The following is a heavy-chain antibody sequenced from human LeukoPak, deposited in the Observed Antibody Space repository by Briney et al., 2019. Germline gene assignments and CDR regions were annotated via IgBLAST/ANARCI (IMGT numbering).Heavy chain of an antibody. D-gene: IGHD2-2*01. CDR2: ISSSSSYI. J-gene: IGHJ6*02. V-gene: IGHV3-21*01. Sequence: GGSLRLSCAASGFTFSSYSMNWVRQAPGKGLEWVSSISSSSSYIYYADPVKGRFTISRDNAKNSLYLQMNSLRAEDTAVYYCARDPSHCSSTSCYYYGMDVWGQGTTVTVSS. CDR1: GFTFSSYS. CDR3: ARDPSHCSSTSCYYYGMDV.